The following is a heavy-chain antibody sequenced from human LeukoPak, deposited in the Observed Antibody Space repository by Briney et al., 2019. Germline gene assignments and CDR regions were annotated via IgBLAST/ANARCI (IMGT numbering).Heavy chain of an antibody. J-gene: IGHJ4*02. V-gene: IGHV3-7*04. CDR2: IKQDGSEK. Sequence: GGSLRLSCAASGFTSSSYWMSWVRQAPGKGLGWVANIKQDGSEKYYVDSVKGRFTISRDNAKNSLYLQMNSLRAEDTAVYYCARGGDNSWYVPYYFDYWGQGTLVTVSS. D-gene: IGHD6-13*01. CDR3: ARGGDNSWYVPYYFDY. CDR1: GFTSSSYW.